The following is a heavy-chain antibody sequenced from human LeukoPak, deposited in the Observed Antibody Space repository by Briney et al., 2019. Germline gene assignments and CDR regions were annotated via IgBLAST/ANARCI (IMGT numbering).Heavy chain of an antibody. CDR1: GGSMSPFY. CDR2: IYYSGGT. D-gene: IGHD3-16*01. V-gene: IGHV4-59*08. CDR3: AVNSTKHTFDI. Sequence: SETLSLPCTVSGGSMSPFYWSWIRQSPGKGLEWIGSIYYSGGTNYNPSLKSRVTLSVDTSKNQFSLELSSVTAADTAVYYCAVNSTKHTFDIWGQGTMVTVSS. J-gene: IGHJ3*02.